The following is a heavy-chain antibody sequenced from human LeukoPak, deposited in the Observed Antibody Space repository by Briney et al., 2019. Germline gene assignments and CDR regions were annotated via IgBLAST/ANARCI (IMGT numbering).Heavy chain of an antibody. CDR3: ARLGSSPFFDY. CDR2: IKPDGSDK. CDR1: GFTFSSYG. J-gene: IGHJ4*02. D-gene: IGHD6-6*01. V-gene: IGHV3-7*01. Sequence: GGSLRLSCAASGFTFSSYGMHWVRQAPGKGLEWVANIKPDGSDKYYVDSVKGRFTISRDNARNSLYLQMNSLTGEDTAVYYCARLGSSPFFDYWGQGILVIVSS.